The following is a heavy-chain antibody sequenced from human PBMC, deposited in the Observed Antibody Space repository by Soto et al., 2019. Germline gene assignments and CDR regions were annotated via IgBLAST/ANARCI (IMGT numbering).Heavy chain of an antibody. Sequence: EVQLVESGGGLLQPGGSLRLSCAVSGSTFSNDWMHWVRQAPGKGLVWVSHINSDGRSTNYADFVKGRFTIARDNSNKTVYLQINSLRAEHTAVYYCARDRSYSLDVWGQGTTVTVSS. CDR1: GSTFSNDW. V-gene: IGHV3-74*01. CDR3: ARDRSYSLDV. CDR2: INSDGRST. J-gene: IGHJ6*02.